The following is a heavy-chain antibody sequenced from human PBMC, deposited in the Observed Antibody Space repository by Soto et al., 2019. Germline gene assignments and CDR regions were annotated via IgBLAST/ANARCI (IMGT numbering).Heavy chain of an antibody. Sequence: QVQLQESGPGLVKPSGTLSLTCAVSGDSINSSNWWSWVRQPPGKGLEWIGEIYHSGTINYNPSRKRRISISLDKSKNQFSLKLNSVTASDPAVYFCASSKRPTVLVDYWGQGDLVTVSS. D-gene: IGHD2-8*02. CDR1: GDSINSSNW. CDR2: IYHSGTI. CDR3: ASSKRPTVLVDY. J-gene: IGHJ4*02. V-gene: IGHV4-4*02.